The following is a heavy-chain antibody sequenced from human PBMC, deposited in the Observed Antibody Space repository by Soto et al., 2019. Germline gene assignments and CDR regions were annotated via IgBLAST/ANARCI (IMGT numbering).Heavy chain of an antibody. J-gene: IGHJ4*02. CDR3: VKDLRGTATNGDYDY. CDR2: INSYGTIT. V-gene: IGHV3-64D*06. Sequence: LRLSCSASRFTFSHYAMHGVRHATVKGLEYVSAINSYGTITYYADSVKGRFTISRDNSKNTLYLQMSSLRAEDTAVFYCVKDLRGTATNGDYDYWGQGTMVTVSS. CDR1: RFTFSHYA. D-gene: IGHD4-17*01.